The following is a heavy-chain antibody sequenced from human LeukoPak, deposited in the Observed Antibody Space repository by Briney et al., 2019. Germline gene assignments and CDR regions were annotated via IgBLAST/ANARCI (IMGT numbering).Heavy chain of an antibody. Sequence: PGGSLRLSCAASGFIFSNYGMHWLRQAPGKGLEWAAAISSTGTSEYYGDSVKGRFTISRDNSKNTLYLQMNSLRPEDTAVYYCAKSDIFDCWGQGTLVTVSS. V-gene: IGHV3-30*18. CDR3: AKSDIFDC. J-gene: IGHJ4*02. CDR1: GFIFSNYG. CDR2: ISSTGTSE.